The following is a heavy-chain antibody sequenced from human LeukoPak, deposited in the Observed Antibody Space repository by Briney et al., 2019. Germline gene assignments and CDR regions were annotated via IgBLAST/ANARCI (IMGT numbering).Heavy chain of an antibody. CDR2: ISSSSSYI. J-gene: IGHJ6*02. Sequence: GGSLRLSCAASGFTFSSYSMNWVRQAPGKGLEWVSSISSSSSYIYYADSVKGRFTISRDNAKNSLYLQMNSLRAEDTAVYYCARGPYGDYYYGMDVWGQGTPVTVSS. D-gene: IGHD4-17*01. CDR1: GFTFSSYS. V-gene: IGHV3-21*01. CDR3: ARGPYGDYYYGMDV.